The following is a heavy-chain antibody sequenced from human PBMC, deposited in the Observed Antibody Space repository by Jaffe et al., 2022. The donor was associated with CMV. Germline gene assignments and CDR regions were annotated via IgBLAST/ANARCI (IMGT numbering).Heavy chain of an antibody. CDR1: GFTFSDYY. CDR3: ARDYPGCSGGSCYDYYGMDV. V-gene: IGHV3-11*01. J-gene: IGHJ6*02. Sequence: QVQLVESGGGLVKPGGSLRLSCAASGFTFSDYYMSWIRQAPGKGLEWVSYISSSGSTIYYADSVKGRFTISRDNAKNSLYLQMNSLRAEDTAVYYCARDYPGCSGGSCYDYYGMDVWGQGTTVTVSS. D-gene: IGHD2-15*01. CDR2: ISSSGSTI.